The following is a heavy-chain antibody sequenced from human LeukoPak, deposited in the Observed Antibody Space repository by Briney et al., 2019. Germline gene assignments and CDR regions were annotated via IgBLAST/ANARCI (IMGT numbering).Heavy chain of an antibody. CDR1: GGSISSSY. V-gene: IGHV4-59*01. CDR3: ARAAQSITSAVSLFDP. J-gene: IGHJ5*02. CDR2: IYYSGST. Sequence: SETLSLTCSVSGGSISSSYWSWIRQPPGKGLEWIGYIYYSGSTNYNPSLKSRVTMSVDTSKNQFSLRLTSETAADTAVYYCARAAQSITSAVSLFDPWGQGTLVTVSS. D-gene: IGHD1-14*01.